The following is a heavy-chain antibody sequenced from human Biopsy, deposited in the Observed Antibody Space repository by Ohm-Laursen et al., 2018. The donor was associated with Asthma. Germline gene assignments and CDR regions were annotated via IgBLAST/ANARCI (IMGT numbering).Heavy chain of an antibody. D-gene: IGHD2-15*01. CDR3: GIVVAANPFQGDC. Sequence: SLRLSCSASGFASRSYAMNWVRQAPGKGLEWVAVISYDGSITHYADSVKGRFTISRDNSKNTVYLDISSLRIEDTAVFYCGIVVAANPFQGDCWGQGTLVTVSS. V-gene: IGHV3-30*03. J-gene: IGHJ4*02. CDR2: ISYDGSIT. CDR1: GFASRSYA.